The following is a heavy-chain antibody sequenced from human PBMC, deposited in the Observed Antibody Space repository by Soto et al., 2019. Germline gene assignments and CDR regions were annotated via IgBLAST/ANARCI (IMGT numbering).Heavy chain of an antibody. CDR3: ARSSTVAGSSAFDI. CDR2: IWYDGSNK. D-gene: IGHD6-19*01. V-gene: IGHV3-33*01. CDR1: GFTFSSYG. J-gene: IGHJ3*02. Sequence: GGSLRLSCAASGFTFSSYGMHWVRQAPGKGLEWVAVIWYDGSNKYYADSVKGRFTISRDNSKNTLYLQMNSLRAEDTAVYYCARSSTVAGSSAFDIWGQGTMVTVSS.